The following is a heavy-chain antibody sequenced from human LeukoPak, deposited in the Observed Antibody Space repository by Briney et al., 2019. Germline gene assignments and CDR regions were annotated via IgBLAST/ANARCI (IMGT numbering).Heavy chain of an antibody. CDR1: GGSISSGSYY. J-gene: IGHJ3*02. V-gene: IGHV4-61*02. CDR3: ARSKIVVHDAFDI. Sequence: PSQTLSLTCTVSGGSISSGSYYWSWLRQPAGKGLEWIGRIYTSGSTNYNPSLKSRVTISVDTSKNQFSLKLSSVTAADTAVYYCARSKIVVHDAFDIWGQGTMVTVSS. CDR2: IYTSGST. D-gene: IGHD3-22*01.